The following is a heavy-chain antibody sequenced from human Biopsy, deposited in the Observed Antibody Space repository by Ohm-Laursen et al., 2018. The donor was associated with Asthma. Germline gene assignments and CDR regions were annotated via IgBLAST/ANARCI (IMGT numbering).Heavy chain of an antibody. J-gene: IGHJ6*02. D-gene: IGHD6-13*01. CDR2: INHSGST. CDR3: ARITNDRIAAAGRYYYYGMDV. V-gene: IGHV4-34*01. CDR1: GGSFSGYY. Sequence: GTLSLTWAVYGGSFSGYYWSWIRQPPGKGLEWIGEINHSGSTNYNPSLKSRVPISVDTSKNQFSLKLSSVTAADTAVYYCARITNDRIAAAGRYYYYGMDVWGQGTTVTVFS.